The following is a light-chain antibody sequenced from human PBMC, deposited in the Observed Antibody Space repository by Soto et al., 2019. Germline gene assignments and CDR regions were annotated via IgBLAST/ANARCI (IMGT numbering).Light chain of an antibody. V-gene: IGKV1-39*01. Sequence: DLRMTQSPSSLSASVGDRVTITCRASQNINNYLNWYQQKPGKAPELLIYAASSLQSGVPSRFSGSGSGTDFTLTISTLQPEDFASYFCQQSYSTPFTFGPGTKVDIK. CDR2: AAS. J-gene: IGKJ3*01. CDR3: QQSYSTPFT. CDR1: QNINNY.